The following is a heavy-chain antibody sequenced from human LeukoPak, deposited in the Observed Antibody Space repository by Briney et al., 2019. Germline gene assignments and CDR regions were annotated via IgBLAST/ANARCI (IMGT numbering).Heavy chain of an antibody. D-gene: IGHD2-15*01. V-gene: IGHV4-38-2*01. Sequence: PSETLSLTCAVSGYSISSGYYWGWIRQPPGKGLEWIGSIYHSGSTYYNPSLKSRVTISVATSKNQFSLKLSSVTAADTAVYYCARQWNCSGGSCYSGAFDIWGQGTMVTVSS. CDR1: GYSISSGYY. CDR3: ARQWNCSGGSCYSGAFDI. J-gene: IGHJ3*02. CDR2: IYHSGST.